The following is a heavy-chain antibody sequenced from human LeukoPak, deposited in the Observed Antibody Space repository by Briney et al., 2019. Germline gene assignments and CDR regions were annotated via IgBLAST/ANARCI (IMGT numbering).Heavy chain of an antibody. Sequence: GGSLRLSCAASGFTFSSYWMHWVRQAPGKGLVWVSRINSDGSSTNYADSVKGRFTISRDNAKNTLYLQMNSLRAEDTAVYYCARVGYNYAYDDWGQGTLVTVSS. CDR2: INSDGSST. D-gene: IGHD5-18*01. V-gene: IGHV3-74*01. CDR3: ARVGYNYAYDD. J-gene: IGHJ4*02. CDR1: GFTFSSYW.